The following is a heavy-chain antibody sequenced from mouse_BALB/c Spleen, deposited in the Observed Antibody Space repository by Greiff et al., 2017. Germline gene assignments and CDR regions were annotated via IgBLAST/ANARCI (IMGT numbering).Heavy chain of an antibody. V-gene: IGHV2-9*02. Sequence: QVQLKESGPGLVAPSQSLSITCTVSGFSLTSYGVHWVRQPPGKGLEWLGVIWAGGSTNYNSALMSRLSISKDNSKSQVFLKMNSLQTDDTAMYYCARGGSSGPFAYWGQGTLVTVSA. D-gene: IGHD3-1*01. CDR2: IWAGGST. CDR1: GFSLTSYG. CDR3: ARGGSSGPFAY. J-gene: IGHJ3*01.